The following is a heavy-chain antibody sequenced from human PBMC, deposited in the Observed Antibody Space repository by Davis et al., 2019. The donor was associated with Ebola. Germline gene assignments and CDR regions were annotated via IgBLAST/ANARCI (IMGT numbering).Heavy chain of an antibody. D-gene: IGHD3-10*01. CDR3: ARRVTPYYYGSGSYYKRYYYYYGMDV. CDR1: GYSFTSYW. Sequence: GESLKISCKGSGYSFTSYWIGWVRQMPGKGLEWMGIIYPGDSDTRYSPSFQGQVTISADKSISTAYLQWSSLKASDTAMYYCARRVTPYYYGSGSYYKRYYYYYGMDVWGQGTTVTVSS. J-gene: IGHJ6*02. CDR2: IYPGDSDT. V-gene: IGHV5-51*01.